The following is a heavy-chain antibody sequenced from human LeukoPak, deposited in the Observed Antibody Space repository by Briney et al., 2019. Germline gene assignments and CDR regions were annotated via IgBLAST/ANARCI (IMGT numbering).Heavy chain of an antibody. CDR1: GFTFSSYG. Sequence: PGGSLRLSCAASGFTFSSYGMHWVRQAPGKGLEWVAVIWYDGSNKYYAETVKGRFTISRDNSKNTLYLQMNSLRAEDTAVYYCARDGNVLWFRGLGYWFDPWGQGTLVTVSS. D-gene: IGHD3-10*01. V-gene: IGHV3-33*01. CDR3: ARDGNVLWFRGLGYWFDP. J-gene: IGHJ5*02. CDR2: IWYDGSNK.